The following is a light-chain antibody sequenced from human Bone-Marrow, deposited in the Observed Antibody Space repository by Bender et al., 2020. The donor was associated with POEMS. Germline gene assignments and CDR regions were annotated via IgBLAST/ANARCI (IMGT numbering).Light chain of an antibody. CDR2: LNSDGSL. CDR3: QTWDTGIRV. V-gene: IGLV4-69*01. J-gene: IGLJ3*02. Sequence: QLVLTQSPSASASLGASVKLTCTLSSGHENDAIAWHQQRPEKGPRYLMKLNSDGSLSKGDGIPDRFSGSSSGAERYLTISSLQSEDEADYYCQTWDTGIRVFGGGTKLTVL. CDR1: SGHENDA.